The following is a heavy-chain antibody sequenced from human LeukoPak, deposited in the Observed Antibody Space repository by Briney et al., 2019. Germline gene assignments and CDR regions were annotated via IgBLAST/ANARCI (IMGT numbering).Heavy chain of an antibody. J-gene: IGHJ6*03. V-gene: IGHV4-34*01. CDR3: ASTITIFGVVTYYYYMDV. Sequence: LSETLSLTCAVYGGSFSGYYWSWIRQPPGNGLDWIGEVNHSGSTNYNPSLKSRVTISVDTSKNQFSLKLSSVTAADTAVYYCASTITIFGVVTYYYYMDVWGKGTTVTVSS. D-gene: IGHD3-3*01. CDR1: GGSFSGYY. CDR2: VNHSGST.